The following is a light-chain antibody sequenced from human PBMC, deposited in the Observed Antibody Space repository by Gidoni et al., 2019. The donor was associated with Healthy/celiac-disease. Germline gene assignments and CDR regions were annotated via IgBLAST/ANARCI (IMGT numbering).Light chain of an antibody. CDR2: AAS. Sequence: SSLSASVGDRVTITCRASQGISNSLAWYQQKPGKAPKLLLYAASRLESGVPSRFSGSGSGTDYTLTISSLQPEDFATYYCQQYYSTPQTFGQGTKVEIK. CDR3: QQYYSTPQT. CDR1: QGISNS. V-gene: IGKV1-NL1*01. J-gene: IGKJ1*01.